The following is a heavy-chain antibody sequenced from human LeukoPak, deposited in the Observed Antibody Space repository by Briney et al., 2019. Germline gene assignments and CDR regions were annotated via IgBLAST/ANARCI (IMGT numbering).Heavy chain of an antibody. CDR1: GGSISSYY. CDR2: IYTSGST. CDR3: ARVFYSSTSCYIDI. Sequence: SETLSLTCTVSGGSISSYYWSWIRQPAGKGLEWIGRIYTSGSTNYNPSLKSRVTMSVDTSKNQFSLKLSSVTAADTAVYYCARVFYSSTSCYIDIWGQGTMVTVSS. J-gene: IGHJ3*02. V-gene: IGHV4-4*07. D-gene: IGHD2-2*02.